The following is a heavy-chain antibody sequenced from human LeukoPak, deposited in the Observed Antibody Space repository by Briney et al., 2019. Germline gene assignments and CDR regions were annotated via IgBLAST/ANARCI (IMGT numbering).Heavy chain of an antibody. J-gene: IGHJ3*02. CDR3: HHSSWFGTDAFDI. CDR2: ISYDGTKK. Sequence: PGRSLRLSCAASGFTFNNHAIHWVRQAPGKGLEWVAFISYDGTKKYYADSVKGRFTISRDISKNTLYFQINSLSAEDTALYYCHHSSWFGTDAFDIWGQGTMVIVSS. D-gene: IGHD6-13*01. V-gene: IGHV3-30-3*01. CDR1: GFTFNNHA.